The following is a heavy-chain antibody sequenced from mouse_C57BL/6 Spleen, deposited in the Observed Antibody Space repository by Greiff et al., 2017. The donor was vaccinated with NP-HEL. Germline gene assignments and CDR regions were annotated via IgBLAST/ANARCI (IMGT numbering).Heavy chain of an antibody. V-gene: IGHV5-4*01. CDR3: ARGGYRRYFDV. J-gene: IGHJ1*03. CDR2: ISDGGSYT. D-gene: IGHD2-14*01. Sequence: VQLKDSGGGLVKPGGSLKLSCAASGFTFSSYAMSWVRQTPEKRLEWVATISDGGSYTYYPDNVKGRFTISRDNAKNNLYLQMSHLKSEDTAMYDCARGGYRRYFDVWGTGTTVTVSS. CDR1: GFTFSSYA.